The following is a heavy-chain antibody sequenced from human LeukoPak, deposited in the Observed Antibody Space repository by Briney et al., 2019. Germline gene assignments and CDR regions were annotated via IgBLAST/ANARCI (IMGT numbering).Heavy chain of an antibody. V-gene: IGHV1-69*04. Sequence: SVKVSCKASGYTFTSYGISWVRQAPGQGLEWMGRIIPILGIANYAQKFQGRVTITADKSTSTAYMELSSLRSEDTAVYYCARDGYSTYSFDYWGQGTLVTVSS. D-gene: IGHD5-24*01. J-gene: IGHJ4*02. CDR1: GYTFTSYG. CDR2: IIPILGIA. CDR3: ARDGYSTYSFDY.